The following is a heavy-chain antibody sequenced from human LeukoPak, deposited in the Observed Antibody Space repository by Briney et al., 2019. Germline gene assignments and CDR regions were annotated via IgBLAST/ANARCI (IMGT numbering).Heavy chain of an antibody. J-gene: IGHJ4*02. Sequence: SETLSLTCAVYGGSFSGYYWSWIRQPPGKGLEWIGEINHSGSTNYNPSLKSRVTISVDTSKNQFSLKLSSVTAVDTAVYYCARSLRYSSSWYYWGQGTLVTVSS. D-gene: IGHD6-13*01. CDR1: GGSFSGYY. V-gene: IGHV4-34*01. CDR2: INHSGST. CDR3: ARSLRYSSSWYY.